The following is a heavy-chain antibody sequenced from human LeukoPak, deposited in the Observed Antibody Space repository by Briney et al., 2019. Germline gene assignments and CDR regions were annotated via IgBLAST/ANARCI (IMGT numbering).Heavy chain of an antibody. V-gene: IGHV1-69*05. D-gene: IGHD6-13*01. Sequence: SVKVSCKASGGTFSSYAISWVRQAPGQGLEWMGRIIPIFGTANYAQKFQGRVTITTDESTSTAYMELSSLRSEDTAVYYCARSSHKCSTFDYWGQGTLVTVSS. CDR1: GGTFSSYA. CDR3: ARSSHKCSTFDY. CDR2: IIPIFGTA. J-gene: IGHJ4*02.